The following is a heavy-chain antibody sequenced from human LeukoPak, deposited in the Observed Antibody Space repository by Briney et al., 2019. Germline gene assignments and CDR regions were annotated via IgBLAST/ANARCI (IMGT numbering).Heavy chain of an antibody. CDR2: INHSGST. CDR3: ARGGATIFGVVIPEYNWFDP. V-gene: IGHV4-34*01. CDR1: GGSFSGYY. Sequence: SETLSLTCAVYGGSFSGYYWSWIRQPPGKGLDWIGEINHSGSTNYKPSLKSRVTISVDTSKNQFSLKLSSVTAADTAVYYCARGGATIFGVVIPEYNWFDPWGQGTLVTVSS. D-gene: IGHD3-3*01. J-gene: IGHJ5*02.